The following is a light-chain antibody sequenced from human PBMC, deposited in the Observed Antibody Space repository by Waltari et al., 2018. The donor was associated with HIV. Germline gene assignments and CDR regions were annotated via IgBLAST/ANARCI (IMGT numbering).Light chain of an antibody. CDR2: WAS. CDR3: QQYYSTPHT. J-gene: IGKJ4*02. CDR1: QSVLYSSNNKNY. Sequence: DIVMTQSPDSLAVSLGERATINCKSSQSVLYSSNNKNYLAWYQQTPGQPPKLLIYWASTRESGVPDRFSGSGSGTDFTLTISSLQAEDVAVYYCQQYYSTPHTFGGGTKVEIK. V-gene: IGKV4-1*01.